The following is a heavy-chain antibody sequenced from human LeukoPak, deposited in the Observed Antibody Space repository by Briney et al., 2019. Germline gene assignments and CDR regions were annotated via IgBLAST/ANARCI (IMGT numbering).Heavy chain of an antibody. V-gene: IGHV3-72*01. CDR3: ARVNSGYDF. Sequence: GGSLRLSCAASGFTFSDHYMDWVRQAPGKGLVWVGRTRNKANSYTTEYAASVKGRFTISRDASKNSLYLQMNSLKTEDTAVYCCARVNSGYDFWGQGTLVTVSS. J-gene: IGHJ4*02. CDR2: TRNKANSYTT. D-gene: IGHD5-12*01. CDR1: GFTFSDHY.